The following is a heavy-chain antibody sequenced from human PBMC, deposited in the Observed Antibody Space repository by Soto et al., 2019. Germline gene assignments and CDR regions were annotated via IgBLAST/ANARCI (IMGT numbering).Heavy chain of an antibody. V-gene: IGHV3-15*07. Sequence: GSLRLSCAASGFTFSNAWMNWVRQAPGKGLEWVGRIKSKTDGGTTDYAAPVKGRITISRDDSKNTLYLQMNSLKTEDTAVYYRTTEHTFIAVAGTVDHWGQGTLVTVSS. CDR1: GFTFSNAW. CDR2: IKSKTDGGTT. D-gene: IGHD6-19*01. CDR3: TTEHTFIAVAGTVDH. J-gene: IGHJ4*02.